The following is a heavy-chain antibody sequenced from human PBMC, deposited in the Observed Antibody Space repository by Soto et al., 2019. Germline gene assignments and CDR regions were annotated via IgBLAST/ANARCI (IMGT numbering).Heavy chain of an antibody. CDR1: GGSISSGDYY. J-gene: IGHJ4*02. CDR3: AIYTAMEPTFDY. CDR2: IYYSGST. Sequence: QVQLQESGPGLVKPSQTLSLTCTVSGGSISSGDYYWSWIRQPPGKGLEWIGYIYYSGSTYYNPSLKGRVTISVDTSKNQFSLKLNSVTAADTAVYYCAIYTAMEPTFDYWGQGTLVTVSS. V-gene: IGHV4-30-4*01. D-gene: IGHD5-18*01.